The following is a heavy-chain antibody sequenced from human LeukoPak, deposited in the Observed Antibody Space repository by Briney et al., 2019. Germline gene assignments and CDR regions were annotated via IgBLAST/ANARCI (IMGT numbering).Heavy chain of an antibody. CDR2: INHSGST. D-gene: IGHD6-6*01. J-gene: IGHJ4*02. V-gene: IGHV4-34*01. CDR3: ARSFGSSSAA. CDR1: GGSFSGYY. Sequence: PSETLSLTCAVYGGSFSGYYWSWIRQPPGKGLEWIGEINHSGSTNYNPSLKSRVTISVDTSKNQFSLKLSSVTAADTAVYYCARSFGSSSAAWGQGTLVTVSS.